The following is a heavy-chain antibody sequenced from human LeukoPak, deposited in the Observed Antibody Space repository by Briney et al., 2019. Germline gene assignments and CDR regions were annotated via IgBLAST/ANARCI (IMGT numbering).Heavy chain of an antibody. J-gene: IGHJ5*02. Sequence: GGSLRLSCAASVFTFNIFWLSWVPQAPGKGLERVANIKEDGSVKYYVDSVKGRFTISRDNDKNSLYLQMNRLRAEDTAVYYCARAPAGSGSWFDPWGQGTLVTVSS. CDR1: VFTFNIFW. CDR3: ARAPAGSGSWFDP. CDR2: IKEDGSVK. D-gene: IGHD3-10*01. V-gene: IGHV3-7*04.